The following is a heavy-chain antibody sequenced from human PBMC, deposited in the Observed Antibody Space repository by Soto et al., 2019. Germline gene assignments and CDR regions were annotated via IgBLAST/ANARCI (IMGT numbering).Heavy chain of an antibody. V-gene: IGHV3-23*01. CDR3: AKGWSSSAWDSHDFDS. J-gene: IGHJ4*02. D-gene: IGHD3-3*01. Sequence: EVQLLASGGGLVQPGGSLRLSCAASGFTFSNYAMRWVRQAPGKGLEWVAAVSGSGGAAYYADSGKGRFTISRDKAKNTMSLAMNSLRADDSAVYYCAKGWSSSAWDSHDFDSGGQGIRVTVSS. CDR2: VSGSGGAA. CDR1: GFTFSNYA.